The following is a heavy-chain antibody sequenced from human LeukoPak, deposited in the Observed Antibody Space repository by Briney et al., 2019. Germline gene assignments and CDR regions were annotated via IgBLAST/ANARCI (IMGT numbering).Heavy chain of an antibody. D-gene: IGHD4-17*01. V-gene: IGHV1-69*13. CDR3: AGDDYGDYEAGISDY. Sequence: SVKVSCKASGGTFSSYAISWVRQAPGQGLEWMGGIIPIFGTANYAQKFQGRVTITADESTSTAYMELSSLRSEDTAVYYCAGDDYGDYEAGISDYWGQGTLVTVSS. CDR1: GGTFSSYA. J-gene: IGHJ4*02. CDR2: IIPIFGTA.